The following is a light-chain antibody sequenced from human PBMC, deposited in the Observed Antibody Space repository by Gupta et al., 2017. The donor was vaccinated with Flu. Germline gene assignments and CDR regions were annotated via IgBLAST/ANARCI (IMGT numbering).Light chain of an antibody. CDR3: SSYTNISTFYV. CDR1: SSDVGGSNY. CDR2: DVN. Sequence: QSALTQPAPVSGSPGQSITISCTGTSSDVGGSNYVSWYQQHPGKAPKLLIYDVNNRPSGVSSRFSGSKSGNTASLTISGLQAEDETDYYCSSYTNISTFYVFGSGTSVTVL. V-gene: IGLV2-14*01. J-gene: IGLJ1*01.